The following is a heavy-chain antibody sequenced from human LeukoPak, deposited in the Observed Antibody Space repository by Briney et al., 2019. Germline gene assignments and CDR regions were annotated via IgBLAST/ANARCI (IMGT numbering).Heavy chain of an antibody. D-gene: IGHD6-19*01. CDR3: ARVGSSGWYYYYYGMDV. J-gene: IGHJ6*02. V-gene: IGHV1-8*01. Sequence: ASVKVSCKASGYTFTSYDINWVRPATGQGLEWMGWMNPNSGNTGYAQKFQGRVTMTRNTSISTAYMELSSLRSEDTAVYYCARVGSSGWYYYYYGMDVWGQGTTVTVSS. CDR1: GYTFTSYD. CDR2: MNPNSGNT.